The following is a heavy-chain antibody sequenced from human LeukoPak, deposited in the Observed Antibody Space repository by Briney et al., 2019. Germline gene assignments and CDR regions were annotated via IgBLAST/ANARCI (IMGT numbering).Heavy chain of an antibody. J-gene: IGHJ5*02. CDR1: GFTFSSYA. D-gene: IGHD1-1*01. V-gene: IGHV3-30*03. Sequence: GGSLRLSCAASGFTFSSYAMNWVRQAPGKGLEWVAVISYDGSNKYYADSVKGRFTISRDNSKNTLYLQMNSLRAEDTAVYYCARVARLNWFDPWGQGTLVTVSS. CDR2: ISYDGSNK. CDR3: ARVARLNWFDP.